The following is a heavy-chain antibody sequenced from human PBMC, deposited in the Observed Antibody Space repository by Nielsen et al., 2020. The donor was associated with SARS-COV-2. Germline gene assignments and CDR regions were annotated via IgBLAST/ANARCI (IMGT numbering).Heavy chain of an antibody. D-gene: IGHD4-17*01. Sequence: SETLSLTCAVYGGSFSGYYWSWIRQPPGKGLEWIGEINHSGSTNYNPSLKSRVTISVDTSKNQFSLKLSSVTAADTAVYYCAKLHDYGDYLPFDYWGQGTLVTVSS. V-gene: IGHV4-34*01. CDR1: GGSFSGYY. CDR3: AKLHDYGDYLPFDY. CDR2: INHSGST. J-gene: IGHJ4*02.